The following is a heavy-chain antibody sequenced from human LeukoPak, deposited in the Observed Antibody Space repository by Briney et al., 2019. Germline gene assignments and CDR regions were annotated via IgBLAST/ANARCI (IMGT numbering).Heavy chain of an antibody. CDR3: ARDLCNDGVCYFDY. CDR1: GGTFSSYA. J-gene: IGHJ4*02. Sequence: ASVKVSCKASGGTFSSYAISWVRQAPGQGLEWMGRIIPILGIANYAQKFQGRVTMTRDTSTSTVYMELSSLRSEDTAVYYCARDLCNDGVCYFDYWGQGTLVTVSS. V-gene: IGHV1-69*04. D-gene: IGHD2-8*01. CDR2: IIPILGIA.